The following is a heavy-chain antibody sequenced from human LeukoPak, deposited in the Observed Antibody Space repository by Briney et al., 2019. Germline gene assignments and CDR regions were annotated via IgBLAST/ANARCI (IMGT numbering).Heavy chain of an antibody. CDR3: ARSSQLWPYYYYGMDV. Sequence: PSETLSLACAVYGGSSSGYYWSWIRQPPGKGLEWIGEINHSGSTNYNPSLKSRVTISVDTSKNQFSLKLSSVTAADTAVYYCARSSQLWPYYYYGMDVWGQGTTVTVSS. CDR1: GGSSSGYY. J-gene: IGHJ6*02. CDR2: INHSGST. V-gene: IGHV4-34*01. D-gene: IGHD5-18*01.